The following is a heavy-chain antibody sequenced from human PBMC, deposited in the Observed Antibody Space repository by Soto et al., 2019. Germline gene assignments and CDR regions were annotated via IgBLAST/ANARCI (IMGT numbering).Heavy chain of an antibody. J-gene: IGHJ1*01. D-gene: IGHD3-22*01. CDR3: ASGAYYYDSTGYPNTEYFQH. V-gene: IGHV1-69*12. CDR2: IIPIFGTA. CDR1: GGTFSSFA. Sequence: QVQLVQSGAEVKKPGSSVKVSCKASGGTFSSFAVSWVRQAPGQGLEWMGGIIPIFGTANFAQKFQGRVTITADESTSTAYMELSSLRSEDTAVYYCASGAYYYDSTGYPNTEYFQHWGQGTLVTVSS.